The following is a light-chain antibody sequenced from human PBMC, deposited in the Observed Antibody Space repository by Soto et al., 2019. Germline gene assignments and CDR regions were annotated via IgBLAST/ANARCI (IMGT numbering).Light chain of an antibody. CDR3: QQYSSSSGYT. CDR1: QNIATQF. J-gene: IGKJ2*01. CDR2: GTS. V-gene: IGKV3-20*01. Sequence: LLTQSPGTLSLSPGERATLSCRASQNIATQFFTWYQQRPGQAPRVLIYGTSTRATGIPDRFSGSGSGTDFTLTISRLEPEDFAVYYCQQYSSSSGYTFGLGTKLEIK.